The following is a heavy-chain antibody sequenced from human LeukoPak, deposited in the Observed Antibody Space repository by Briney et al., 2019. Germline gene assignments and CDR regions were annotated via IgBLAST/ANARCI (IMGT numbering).Heavy chain of an antibody. CDR3: ARDLSLYCSGGSCYSLNY. V-gene: IGHV3-7*01. J-gene: IGHJ4*02. Sequence: GGSLRLSCAASGFTFSSYWMSRVRQAPGKGLEWVANIKQDGSEKYYVDSVKGRFTISRDNAKNSLYLQMNSLRAEDTAVYYCARDLSLYCSGGSCYSLNYWGQGTLVTVSS. D-gene: IGHD2-15*01. CDR2: IKQDGSEK. CDR1: GFTFSSYW.